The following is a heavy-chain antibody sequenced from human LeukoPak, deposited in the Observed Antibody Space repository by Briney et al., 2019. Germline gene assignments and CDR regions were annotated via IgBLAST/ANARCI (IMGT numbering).Heavy chain of an antibody. D-gene: IGHD5-12*01. CDR2: IYYSGST. CDR1: GGSISSCGYY. V-gene: IGHV4-31*03. Sequence: SETLSLTCTVSGGSISSCGYYWSWIRQHPGKGLEWIGYIYYSGSTYYNPSLKSRVTISVDTSKNQFSLKLSSVTAADTAVYYCARFDIVATIDYWGQGTLVTVSS. J-gene: IGHJ4*02. CDR3: ARFDIVATIDY.